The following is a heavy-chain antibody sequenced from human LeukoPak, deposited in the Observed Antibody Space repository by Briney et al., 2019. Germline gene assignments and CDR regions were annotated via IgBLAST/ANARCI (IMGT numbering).Heavy chain of an antibody. V-gene: IGHV1-69*05. J-gene: IGHJ4*02. D-gene: IGHD3-22*01. CDR1: VGTFIIYS. CDR3: ARPETYYYDSSAYYNFDY. CDR2: IIPILGTA. Sequence: ATVSLSYRASVGTFIIYSISCVRQAPGQGREGVGGIIPILGTANYTQKLQDRDTITTDESKSRAYMEVRSLRSEDTAVYYCARPETYYYDSSAYYNFDYSGQRTLVTVSS.